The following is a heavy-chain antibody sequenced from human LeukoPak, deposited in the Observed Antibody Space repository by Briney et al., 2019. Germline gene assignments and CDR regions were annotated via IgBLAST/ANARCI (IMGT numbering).Heavy chain of an antibody. D-gene: IGHD5-18*01. CDR3: ARADTAMALDN. J-gene: IGHJ4*02. V-gene: IGHV1-2*02. Sequence: SVKVSCKASGYTFTGYYMHWVRQAPGQGLEWMGWINPNSGGTNYAQKFQGRGTMTRDTAISTAYMELSRLRSDATAVDYCARADTAMALDNWGQGTLVTVSS. CDR2: INPNSGGT. CDR1: GYTFTGYY.